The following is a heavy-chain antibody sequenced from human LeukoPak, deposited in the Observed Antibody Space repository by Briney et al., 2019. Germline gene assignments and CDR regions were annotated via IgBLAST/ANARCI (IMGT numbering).Heavy chain of an antibody. J-gene: IGHJ6*02. CDR3: ANLGFSSPFSSSFSYYYYGMDV. CDR1: GFTFSSYG. D-gene: IGHD6-6*01. Sequence: GGSLRLSCAASGFTFSSYGMHWVRQAPGKGLEWVAVISYDGSNKYYADSVKGRFTISRDNSKNTLYLQMNSLRAEDTAVYYCANLGFSSPFSSSFSYYYYGMDVWGQGTTVTVSS. CDR2: ISYDGSNK. V-gene: IGHV3-30*18.